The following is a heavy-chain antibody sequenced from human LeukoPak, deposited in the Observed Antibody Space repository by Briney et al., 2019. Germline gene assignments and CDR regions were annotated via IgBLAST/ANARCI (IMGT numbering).Heavy chain of an antibody. D-gene: IGHD3-22*01. CDR2: ISAGGDAT. CDR1: GFTFTSDA. J-gene: IGHJ3*02. CDR3: AKEDTIVVVINYHDVFNI. Sequence: GGSLRLSCVASGFTFTSDAMNWVRQAPGEGLEWVSAISAGGDATYYADSVKGRFTISRDNSKNTLYLQMNSLRAGDTAVYYCAKEDTIVVVINYHDVFNIWGQGTMVTVSS. V-gene: IGHV3-23*01.